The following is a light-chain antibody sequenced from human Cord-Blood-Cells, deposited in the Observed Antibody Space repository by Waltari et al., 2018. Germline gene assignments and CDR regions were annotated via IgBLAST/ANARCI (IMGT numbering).Light chain of an antibody. Sequence: QSALTQPASVSGSPGQSITISCTGTSSDVGGYNYVSWYQQHPGKAPKLMIYDVSNRPSCVSNRFSGSKSGNTASLTISGLQAEDEADYYCSSYTSSSTLYVFGTGTKVTVL. J-gene: IGLJ1*01. CDR2: DVS. V-gene: IGLV2-14*01. CDR1: SSDVGGYNY. CDR3: SSYTSSSTLYV.